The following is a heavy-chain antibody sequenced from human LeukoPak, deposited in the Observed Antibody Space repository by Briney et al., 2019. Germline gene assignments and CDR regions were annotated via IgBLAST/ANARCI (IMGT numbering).Heavy chain of an antibody. CDR1: GFTFNSYG. D-gene: IGHD5-18*01. V-gene: IGHV3-30*18. CDR3: AKDRPRHSAFDY. J-gene: IGHJ4*02. CDR2: ISYDGGNK. Sequence: PGGSLRLSCAASGFTFNSYGMHWVRQAPGKGLEWVALISYDGGNKYYADSVKGRFTISRDNSKNTLYLQMNSLRAEDTAVYYCAKDRPRHSAFDYWGQGTLVTVSS.